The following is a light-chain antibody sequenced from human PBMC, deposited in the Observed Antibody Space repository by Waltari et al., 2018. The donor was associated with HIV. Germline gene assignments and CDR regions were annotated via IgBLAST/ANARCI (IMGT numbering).Light chain of an antibody. J-gene: IGLJ3*02. CDR2: DKN. Sequence: SSELTQDPIVSVTLGQTVTITCQGDSLRNYYASWHQLKPGQAPIHVIYDKNTRPSGIPDRFSGSTSGNTASLTITGSQAEDEADYFCASRDNNGKRVLFGGGTKLTVL. V-gene: IGLV3-19*01. CDR3: ASRDNNGKRVL. CDR1: SLRNYY.